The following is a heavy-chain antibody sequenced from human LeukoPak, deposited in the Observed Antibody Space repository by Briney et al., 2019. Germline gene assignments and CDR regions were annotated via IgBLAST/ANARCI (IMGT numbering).Heavy chain of an antibody. Sequence: SETLSLTCTVSGDSLSSYYWSWIRQPAGKGLEWIGRIYSSGNTNYNPSLKSRVTMSIDTSKDQFSLKLTSVTAADTAVYYCARDLVVGTTEGYFDYWGQGTLVTVSS. CDR3: ARDLVVGTTEGYFDY. V-gene: IGHV4-4*07. J-gene: IGHJ4*02. D-gene: IGHD1-26*01. CDR2: IYSSGNT. CDR1: GDSLSSYY.